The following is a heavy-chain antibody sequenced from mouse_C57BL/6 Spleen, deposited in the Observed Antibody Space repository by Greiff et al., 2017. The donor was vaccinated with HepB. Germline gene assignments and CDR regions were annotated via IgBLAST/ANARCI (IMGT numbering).Heavy chain of an antibody. D-gene: IGHD1-1*01. Sequence: VQVVESGAELVRPGASVTLSCKASGYTFTDYEMHWVKQTPVHGLEWIGAIDPETGGTAYNQKFKGKAILTADKSSSTAYRELRSLTSEDSAVYYGTEYCGSSDVPAWFAYWGQGTLVTVSA. CDR3: TEYCGSSDVPAWFAY. CDR2: IDPETGGT. CDR1: GYTFTDYE. J-gene: IGHJ3*01. V-gene: IGHV1-15*01.